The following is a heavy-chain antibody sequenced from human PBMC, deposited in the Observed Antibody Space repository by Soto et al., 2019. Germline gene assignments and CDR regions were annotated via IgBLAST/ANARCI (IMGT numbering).Heavy chain of an antibody. CDR1: GDSVSSNRGA. D-gene: IGHD4-17*01. Sequence: QVQLQQSGPGLVKPSQTLSLTCDISGDSVSSNRGAWTWIRQSPSRGLEWLGRTYYRSKWYNEYGRSVKRRIPINADTCKNQFSLPLNSVPPEDAAVYYCARWDHDYGYLDVWGLGTTVTVSS. V-gene: IGHV6-1*01. J-gene: IGHJ6*02. CDR2: TYYRSKWYN. CDR3: ARWDHDYGYLDV.